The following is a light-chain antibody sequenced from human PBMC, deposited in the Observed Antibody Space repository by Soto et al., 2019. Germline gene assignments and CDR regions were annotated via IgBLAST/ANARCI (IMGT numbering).Light chain of an antibody. CDR2: GAS. V-gene: IGKV3D-15*01. J-gene: IGKJ4*01. Sequence: TVMTQSPATLSVSPGERATLSCRARQSISSNLAWYQQKPGQAPRLLIYGASTRATGIPARFSGSGSGTEFTLTLSSLQSEEFGVYYCQQYYIWPLTFGGGTKVEIK. CDR1: QSISSN. CDR3: QQYYIWPLT.